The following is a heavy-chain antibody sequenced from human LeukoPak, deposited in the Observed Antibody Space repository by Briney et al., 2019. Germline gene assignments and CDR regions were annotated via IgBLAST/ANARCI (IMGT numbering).Heavy chain of an antibody. D-gene: IGHD6-6*01. CDR2: IKPDGTEK. Sequence: SGGSLRLSCAASGFVFSNYWMSWVRQAPGKGLEWVANIKPDGTEKYYADSLKGRFTISRDNTKNSLYLQMSSLRVEDTAVYYCARGGNSSWDYWGQGALVTVSS. CDR1: GFVFSNYW. V-gene: IGHV3-7*01. J-gene: IGHJ4*02. CDR3: ARGGNSSWDY.